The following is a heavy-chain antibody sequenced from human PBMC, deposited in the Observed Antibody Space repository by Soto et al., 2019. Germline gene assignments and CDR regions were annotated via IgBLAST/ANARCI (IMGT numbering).Heavy chain of an antibody. CDR2: IYYSGST. Sequence: PSETLSLTCTVSGGSISSGGYYWSWIRQHPGKGLEWIGYIYYSGSTYYNPSLKSRVTISVDTSKNQSSMKLSSVTAADTAVYYCASDLRRVAAARYYFDHWGQGTLVTVSS. CDR1: GGSISSGGYY. V-gene: IGHV4-31*03. CDR3: ASDLRRVAAARYYFDH. J-gene: IGHJ4*02. D-gene: IGHD2-15*01.